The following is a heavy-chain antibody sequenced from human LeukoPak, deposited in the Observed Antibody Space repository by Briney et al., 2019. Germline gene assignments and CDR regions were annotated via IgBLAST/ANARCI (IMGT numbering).Heavy chain of an antibody. CDR2: INHSGST. CDR3: ARERFGEPGVILYFDY. Sequence: SETLSLTCAVYGGSFSGYYWSWIRQPPGKGLEWIGEINHSGSTYYNPSLKSRVTISVDTSKNQFSLKLSSVTAADTAVYYCARERFGEPGVILYFDYWGQGTLVTVSS. V-gene: IGHV4-34*09. J-gene: IGHJ4*02. D-gene: IGHD3-10*01. CDR1: GGSFSGYY.